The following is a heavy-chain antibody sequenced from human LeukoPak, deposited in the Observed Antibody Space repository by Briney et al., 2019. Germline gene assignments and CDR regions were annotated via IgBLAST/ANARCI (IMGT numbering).Heavy chain of an antibody. CDR3: ARKLLWFGEYGY. Sequence: ASVKVSCKASGYTFTGYYMHWVRQAPGQGLEWMGWINPNSGGTNCAQKFQGRVTMTRDTSISTAYMELSRLRSDDTAVYYCARKLLWFGEYGYWGQGTPVTVSS. J-gene: IGHJ4*02. D-gene: IGHD3-10*01. V-gene: IGHV1-2*02. CDR2: INPNSGGT. CDR1: GYTFTGYY.